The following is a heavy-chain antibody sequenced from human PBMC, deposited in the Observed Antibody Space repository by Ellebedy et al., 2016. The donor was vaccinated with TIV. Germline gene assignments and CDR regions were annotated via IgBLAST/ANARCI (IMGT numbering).Heavy chain of an antibody. V-gene: IGHV1-46*01. CDR3: ARETQDSSFNSTCYNY. J-gene: IGHJ4*02. CDR2: SNPSGTST. CDR1: GYIFTSYY. Sequence: AASVKVSCKASGYIFTSYYIHWVRQAPGQGLEWMGISNPSGTSTRYAQKFQGRVTMTRDTSTSTVYMELSSLRSEDTAVYYCARETQDSSFNSTCYNYWGQGTLVTVSS. D-gene: IGHD2/OR15-2a*01.